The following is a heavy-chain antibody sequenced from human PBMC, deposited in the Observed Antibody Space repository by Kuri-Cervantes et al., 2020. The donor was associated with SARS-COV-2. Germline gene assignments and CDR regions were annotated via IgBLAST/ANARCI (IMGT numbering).Heavy chain of an antibody. CDR1: GYTFTGYY. J-gene: IGHJ5*02. Sequence: ASVKLSCKASGYTFTGYYMHWVRQAPGQGLEWMGWINPNSGGTNYAQKFQGRVTMTRDTSISTAYMELSRLRSDDTAVYYCARDPTGYCSGGSCYLDSWFDPWGQGTLVTVSS. V-gene: IGHV1-2*02. CDR3: ARDPTGYCSGGSCYLDSWFDP. CDR2: INPNSGGT. D-gene: IGHD2-15*01.